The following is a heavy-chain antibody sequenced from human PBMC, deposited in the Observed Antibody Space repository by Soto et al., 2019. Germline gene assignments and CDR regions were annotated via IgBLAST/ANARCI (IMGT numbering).Heavy chain of an antibody. J-gene: IGHJ6*02. CDR1: GGSISSGGYS. Sequence: PSETLSLTCAVSGGSISSGGYSWSWIRQPPGKGLEWIGYIYHSGSTYYNPSLKSRVTISVDRSKDQFSLKLSSVTAADTAVYYCARVPGPWGQGTTVTVSS. CDR2: IYHSGST. V-gene: IGHV4-30-2*01. CDR3: ARVPGP.